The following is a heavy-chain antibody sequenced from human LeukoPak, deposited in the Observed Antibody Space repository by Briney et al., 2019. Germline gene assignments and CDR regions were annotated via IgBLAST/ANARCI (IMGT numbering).Heavy chain of an antibody. CDR2: IYPGDSDT. D-gene: IGHD6-19*01. Sequence: GASLQISCKGSGSSFTSYWIGWVRPLPGKGLGWMGIIYPGDSDTRYSPSFQGQVTISADKSISTAYLQWSSLKASDTAMYYCARLAVPYYYYYGMDVWGQGTTVTVS. CDR1: GSSFTSYW. CDR3: ARLAVPYYYYYGMDV. J-gene: IGHJ6*02. V-gene: IGHV5-51*01.